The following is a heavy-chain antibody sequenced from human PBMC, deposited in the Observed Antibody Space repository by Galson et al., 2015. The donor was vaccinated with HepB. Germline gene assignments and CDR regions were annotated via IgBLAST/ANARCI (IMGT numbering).Heavy chain of an antibody. Sequence: QSGAEVKKPGESLRISCKGSGYSFTSYWISWVRQMPGKGLEWMGRIDPSDSYTNYSPSFQGHVTISADESISTAYLQWSSLKASDTAMYYCARLRVGGYYYYYMDVWGKGTTVTVSS. D-gene: IGHD2-15*01. CDR1: GYSFTSYW. CDR3: ARLRVGGYYYYYMDV. V-gene: IGHV5-10-1*01. J-gene: IGHJ6*03. CDR2: IDPSDSYT.